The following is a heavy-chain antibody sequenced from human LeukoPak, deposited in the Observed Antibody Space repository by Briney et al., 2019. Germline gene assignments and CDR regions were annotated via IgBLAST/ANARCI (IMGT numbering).Heavy chain of an antibody. J-gene: IGHJ4*02. CDR3: ARGAYGGFDY. D-gene: IGHD4-23*01. CDR2: IYHSGST. Sequence: SETLSLTCTVSGGSISSGGYYWSWIRQPPGKGLEWIGYIYHSGSTYYNPSLKSRVTISVDRSKNQFSLKLSSVTAADTAVYYCARGAYGGFDYWGQGTLVTVSS. V-gene: IGHV4-30-2*01. CDR1: GGSISSGGYY.